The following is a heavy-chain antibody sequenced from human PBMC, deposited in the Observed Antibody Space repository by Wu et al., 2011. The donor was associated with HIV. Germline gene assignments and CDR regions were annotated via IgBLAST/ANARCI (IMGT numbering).Heavy chain of an antibody. CDR1: GDTFSSFA. CDR3: ARVKGPASDCGGDCYAFDI. CDR2: IIPIFTTV. D-gene: IGHD2-21*02. J-gene: IGHJ3*02. V-gene: IGHV1-69*05. Sequence: QVQLMQSGADVKKPGSSVKISCGASGGASGDTFSSFAFSWVRQAPGQGLEWMGGIIPIFTTVNYAQKFQGRVTITTDESTSTAYMELSSLRSEDTAVYYCARVKGPASDCGGDCYAFDIWGQGTMVTVSS.